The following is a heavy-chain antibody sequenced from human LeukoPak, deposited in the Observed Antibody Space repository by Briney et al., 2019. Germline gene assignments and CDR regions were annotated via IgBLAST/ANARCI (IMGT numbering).Heavy chain of an antibody. D-gene: IGHD3-10*01. CDR2: ISAYNGNT. CDR3: ARDFEYGSGSYHYFDY. Sequence: ASVKVSCKASGYTFTSYGISWVRQAPGQGLEWMGWISAYNGNTNYAQKLQGRVTMTTDTSTSTAYMELRSLRSDDTAVYYCARDFEYGSGSYHYFDYWGQGTLVTVSS. CDR1: GYTFTSYG. V-gene: IGHV1-18*01. J-gene: IGHJ4*02.